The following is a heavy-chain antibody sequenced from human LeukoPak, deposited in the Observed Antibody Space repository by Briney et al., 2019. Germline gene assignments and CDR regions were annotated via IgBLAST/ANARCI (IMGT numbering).Heavy chain of an antibody. D-gene: IGHD6-13*01. CDR1: GGSIRSYY. CDR3: ARSPGWAATGNEYYFDY. J-gene: IGHJ4*02. Sequence: SETLSLTCTVSGGSIRSYYWGWIRQPPGKGLEWIAYIHYSGSTYYSPSLKSRVTISLDTSQNQFSLKLSSVTAADTAVYYCARSPGWAATGNEYYFDYWGQGILVTVYS. CDR2: IHYSGST. V-gene: IGHV4-59*04.